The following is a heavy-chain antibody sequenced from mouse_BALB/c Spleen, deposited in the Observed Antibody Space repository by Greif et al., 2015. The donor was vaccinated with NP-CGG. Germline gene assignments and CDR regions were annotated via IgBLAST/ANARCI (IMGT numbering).Heavy chain of an antibody. J-gene: IGHJ4*01. CDR2: IYPGSGNT. CDR1: GNTFTDYY. CDR3: ARRTGTEAMDY. Sequence: LQESGPELVKPGASVKISCKASGNTFTDYYINWVKQKPGQGLEWIGWIYPGSGNTKYNEKFKGKATLTVDTSSSTAYMQLSSLTSEDTAVYFCARRTGTEAMDYWGQGTSVTVSS. V-gene: IGHV1-84*02. D-gene: IGHD4-1*01.